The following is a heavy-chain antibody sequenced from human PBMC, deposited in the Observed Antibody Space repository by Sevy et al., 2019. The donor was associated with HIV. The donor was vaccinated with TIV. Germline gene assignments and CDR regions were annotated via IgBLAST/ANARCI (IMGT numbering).Heavy chain of an antibody. CDR3: ARDRGGNNFVAFDI. CDR2: ISSKSTTI. J-gene: IGHJ3*02. V-gene: IGHV3-48*02. Sequence: GGSLRLSCAASGFSFSDYGMNWVRQAPGKGVEWISYISSKSTTIFYAASVRGRFTISRDNAKSSLYLQVNSLTDEDAAVYYCARDRGGNNFVAFDIWGQGTMVTVSS. D-gene: IGHD2-15*01. CDR1: GFSFSDYG.